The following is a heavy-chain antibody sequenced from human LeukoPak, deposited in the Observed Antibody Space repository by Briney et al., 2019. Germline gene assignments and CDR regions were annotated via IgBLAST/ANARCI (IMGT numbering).Heavy chain of an antibody. D-gene: IGHD2-15*01. V-gene: IGHV1-46*01. CDR3: ARESDGSGGSCYADCTGDHAFDI. CDR1: GYTFTSYY. CDR2: INPSGGST. Sequence: ASVKVSCKASGYTFTSYYMHWVRQAPGQGLEWMGIINPSGGSTSYAQKFQGRVTMTRDMSTSTVYMELSSLGSEDTAVYYCARESDGSGGSCYADCTGDHAFDIWGQGTMVTVSS. J-gene: IGHJ3*02.